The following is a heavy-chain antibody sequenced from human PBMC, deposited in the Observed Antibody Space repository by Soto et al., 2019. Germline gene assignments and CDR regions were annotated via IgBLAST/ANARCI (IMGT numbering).Heavy chain of an antibody. V-gene: IGHV3-74*01. J-gene: IGHJ4*02. CDR2: IDNDGSSR. D-gene: IGHD6-19*01. Sequence: DVQLVESGGGLVQPGGSLRLSCAASGFTFSSNWVHWVRQGPGKGLVWVSRIDNDGSSRDYADSVKGRFTISRDNAKNTLYLEMSSLRAEDTAVYYCATGSGWYSPDYWGQGTLVTVSS. CDR3: ATGSGWYSPDY. CDR1: GFTFSSNW.